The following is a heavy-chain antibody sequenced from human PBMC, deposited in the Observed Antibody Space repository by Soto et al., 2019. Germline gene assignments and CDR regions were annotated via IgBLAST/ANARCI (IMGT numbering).Heavy chain of an antibody. CDR1: GGSISTTTYY. J-gene: IGHJ4*02. D-gene: IGHD2-21*02. V-gene: IGHV4-39*01. CDR3: ATFVVTASRHTAFDF. Sequence: SETLALTCTVSGGSISTTTYYWGWVRQPPGEGLDWFGNIEYGGTTYYNPSLKSRVTISVDTSKNQFSLKVSSVTAADTAVYYCATFVVTASRHTAFDFWGPGTLVTVSS. CDR2: IEYGGTT.